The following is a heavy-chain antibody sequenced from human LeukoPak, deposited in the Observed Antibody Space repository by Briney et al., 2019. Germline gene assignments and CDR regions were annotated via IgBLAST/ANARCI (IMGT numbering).Heavy chain of an antibody. CDR3: ARMYSGSYMGYYYYMDV. CDR2: INHSGST. V-gene: IGHV4-34*01. J-gene: IGHJ6*03. D-gene: IGHD1-26*01. CDR1: GGSFSGYY. Sequence: SETLSLTCAVYGGSFSGYYWSWIRQPPGKGLEWIGEINHSGSTNYKPSLKSRVTISVDTSKNQFSLKLSSVTAADTAVYHCARMYSGSYMGYYYYMDVWGKGTTVTVSS.